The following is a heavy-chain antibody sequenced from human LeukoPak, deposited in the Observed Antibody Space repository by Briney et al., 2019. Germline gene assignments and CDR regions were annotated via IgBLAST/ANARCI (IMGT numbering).Heavy chain of an antibody. CDR2: IYTSGST. CDR3: ARRDASGYDGGFYFDY. J-gene: IGHJ4*02. V-gene: IGHV4-4*07. D-gene: IGHD5-12*01. Sequence: SETLSLTCSVSGGSTGSDYWSWIRQPAGKGLEWIGRIYTSGSTNYNPSLKSRVTISVDTSKNQFSLKLSSVTAADTAVYYCARRDASGYDGGFYFDYWGQGTLVTVSS. CDR1: GGSTGSDY.